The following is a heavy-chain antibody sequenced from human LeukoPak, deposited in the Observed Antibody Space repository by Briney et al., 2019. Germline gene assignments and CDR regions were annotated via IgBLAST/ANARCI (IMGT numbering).Heavy chain of an antibody. Sequence: GASVKVSCKASGYTFTSYGISWVRQAPGQGLEWMGWISAYNGNTNYAQKLQGRVTMTTDTSTSTAYMELRSLRPDDTAVYYCARDLMVRGVMTGDPYYYYYGKDVWGQGTTVTVSS. D-gene: IGHD3-10*01. CDR2: ISAYNGNT. CDR3: ARDLMVRGVMTGDPYYYYYGKDV. J-gene: IGHJ6*02. CDR1: GYTFTSYG. V-gene: IGHV1-18*01.